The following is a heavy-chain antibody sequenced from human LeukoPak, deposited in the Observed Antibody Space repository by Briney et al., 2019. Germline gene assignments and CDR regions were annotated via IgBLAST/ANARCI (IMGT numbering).Heavy chain of an antibody. V-gene: IGHV4-30-2*01. CDR3: ARSGTSRYYFYGMDV. J-gene: IGHJ6*02. CDR1: GGSISSGGYS. CDR2: IYHSGST. D-gene: IGHD1/OR15-1a*01. Sequence: SETLSLTCAVSGGSISSGGYSWSWIRQPPGKGLEWIGYIYHSGSTYYNPSLKSRVTISVDTSKNQFSLKLNSVTATDTAVYYCARSGTSRYYFYGMDVWGQGTTVTVSS.